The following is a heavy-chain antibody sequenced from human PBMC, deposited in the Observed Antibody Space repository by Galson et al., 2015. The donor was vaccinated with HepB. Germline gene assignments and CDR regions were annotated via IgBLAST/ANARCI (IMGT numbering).Heavy chain of an antibody. D-gene: IGHD3/OR15-3a*01. Sequence: SLRLSCAASGFTFSNYWMSWVRQAPGKGLEWVAHIRQGDSAEFYVDSVKGRFTISRDNAKNSLFLQMNGLREDDTAVYFCVRGLYEFWGGYRPDTLDLWGQGTMVTVSS. CDR2: IRQGDSAE. V-gene: IGHV3-7*01. CDR3: VRGLYEFWGGYRPDTLDL. J-gene: IGHJ3*01. CDR1: GFTFSNYW.